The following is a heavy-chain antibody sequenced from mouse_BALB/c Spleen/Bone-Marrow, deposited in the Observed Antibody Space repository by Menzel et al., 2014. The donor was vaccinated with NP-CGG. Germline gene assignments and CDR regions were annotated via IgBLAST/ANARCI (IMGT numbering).Heavy chain of an antibody. Sequence: EVKLMESGPGLVKPSQSLSLTCTVTGYSITSDYAWNWIRQFQGNELEWMGYISYSSSTNYNPSLKSRISITRDTSKNQFFLHLDSVTAEDTATYYCARWDYGDYAMDYWGHGTSVTVSS. CDR1: GYSITSDYA. D-gene: IGHD1-2*01. CDR3: ARWDYGDYAMDY. J-gene: IGHJ4*01. CDR2: ISYSSST. V-gene: IGHV3-2*02.